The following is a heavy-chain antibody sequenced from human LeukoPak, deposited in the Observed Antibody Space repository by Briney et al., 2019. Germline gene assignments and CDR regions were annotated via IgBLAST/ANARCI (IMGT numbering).Heavy chain of an antibody. D-gene: IGHD6-19*01. CDR2: IWYDGSNK. V-gene: IGHV3-33*06. CDR1: GFTFSSHG. CDR3: AKAVAQYSSGWYDY. Sequence: GRSLRLSCAASGFTFSSHGMHWVRQAPGKGLEWVAVIWYDGSNKYYADSVKGRFTVSRDNSKNTLYLQMNSLRAEDTAVYYCAKAVAQYSSGWYDYWGQGTLVTVSS. J-gene: IGHJ4*02.